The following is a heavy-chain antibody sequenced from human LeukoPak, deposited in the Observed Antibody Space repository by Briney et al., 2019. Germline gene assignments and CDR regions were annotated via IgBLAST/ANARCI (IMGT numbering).Heavy chain of an antibody. Sequence: SETLSLTCTVSGDSISTYYWSWIRQPAGRGLEWIGRLYTNGYTNYNPSLKSRVTMSTDTSLNKFPLTLASVTAADTAVYYCARDSRSEAVWYFDVWGRGTLVTVSS. J-gene: IGHJ2*01. CDR1: GDSISTYY. V-gene: IGHV4-4*07. D-gene: IGHD5-24*01. CDR3: ARDSRSEAVWYFDV. CDR2: LYTNGYT.